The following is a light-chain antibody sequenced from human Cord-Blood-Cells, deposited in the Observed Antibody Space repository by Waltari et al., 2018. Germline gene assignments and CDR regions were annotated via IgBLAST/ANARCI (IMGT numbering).Light chain of an antibody. V-gene: IGLV2-23*01. CDR3: CSHAGSSTYV. J-gene: IGLJ1*01. Sequence: QSALTQPASVSGSPGQSITISCTGTSSYVGSYNLVSWYQQHPGKAPKLMIYEGSKRPSGVSNRFSGSKSGNTASLTISGLQAEDEADYYCCSHAGSSTYVFGTGTKVTVL. CDR1: SSYVGSYNL. CDR2: EGS.